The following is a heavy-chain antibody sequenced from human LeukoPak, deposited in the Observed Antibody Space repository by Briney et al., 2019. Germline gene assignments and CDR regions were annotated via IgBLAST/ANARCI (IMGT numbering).Heavy chain of an antibody. CDR3: AKGGGSYYYTHLDY. J-gene: IGHJ4*02. D-gene: IGHD1-26*01. V-gene: IGHV3-30*18. CDR2: ISYDGSNK. CDR1: GFXFSSYG. Sequence: PGGSLRLSCAASGFXFSSYGIHWVRQAPGKGLQWVAVISYDGSNKYYADSVKGRFTISRDNSKNTLCLQMNSLRAEDTAVYYCAKGGGSYYYTHLDYWGQGTLVTVSS.